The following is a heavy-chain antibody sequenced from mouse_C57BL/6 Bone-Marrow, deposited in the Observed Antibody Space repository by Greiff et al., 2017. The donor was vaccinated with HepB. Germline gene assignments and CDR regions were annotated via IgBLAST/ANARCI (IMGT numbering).Heavy chain of an antibody. D-gene: IGHD3-1*01. Sequence: EVQLQQSGPELVKPGASVKISCKASGYTFTDYYMNWVKQSHGKSLEWIGDINPNNGGTSYNQKFKGKATLTVDKSSSTAYMELRSLTSEDSEVYYCASGATKAWFAYWGQGTLVTVSA. CDR1: GYTFTDYY. CDR2: INPNNGGT. V-gene: IGHV1-26*01. J-gene: IGHJ3*01. CDR3: ASGATKAWFAY.